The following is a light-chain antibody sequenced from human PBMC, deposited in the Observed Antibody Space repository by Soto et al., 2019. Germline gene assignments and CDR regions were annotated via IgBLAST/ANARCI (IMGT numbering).Light chain of an antibody. CDR1: HDINNF. J-gene: IGKJ4*01. CDR3: QQYDNLLLT. Sequence: DTQMTQSPSFLSASVGDRVTITCQASHDINNFLNWFQQKPGKAPKLLIQEASNLETGVPSRFSGAGFGTEFSLSISSLQPEDIATYYCQQYDNLLLTFGGGTKVEIK. CDR2: EAS. V-gene: IGKV1-33*01.